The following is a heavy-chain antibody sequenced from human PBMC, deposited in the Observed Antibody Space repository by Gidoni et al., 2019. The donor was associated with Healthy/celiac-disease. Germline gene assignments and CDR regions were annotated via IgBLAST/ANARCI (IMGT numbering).Heavy chain of an antibody. CDR2: INSDGSST. CDR3: ARGGYCSSTSCYEAYNWFDP. J-gene: IGHJ5*02. Sequence: EVQLVESGGGLVQPGGSLRLSCAASGFTFSSYWMPWVRQAPGKGLVWVSRINSDGSSTSYADSVKGRFTISRDNAKNTLYLQMNSLRAEDTAVYYCARGGYCSSTSCYEAYNWFDPWGQGTLVTVSS. D-gene: IGHD2-2*01. CDR1: GFTFSSYW. V-gene: IGHV3-74*01.